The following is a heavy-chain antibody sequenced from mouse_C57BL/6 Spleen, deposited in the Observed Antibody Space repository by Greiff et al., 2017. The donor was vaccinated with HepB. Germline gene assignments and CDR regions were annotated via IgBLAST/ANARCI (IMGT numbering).Heavy chain of an antibody. D-gene: IGHD1-1*01. Sequence: QVQLQQSGAELVKPGASVKISCKASGYAFSSYWMNWVKQRPGKGLEWIGQIYPGDGDTNYNGKFKGKATLTADKSSSTAYMQLSSLTSEESAVYFCARSGYYGSSPWFAYWGQGTLVTVSA. CDR2: IYPGDGDT. CDR3: ARSGYYGSSPWFAY. CDR1: GYAFSSYW. V-gene: IGHV1-80*01. J-gene: IGHJ3*01.